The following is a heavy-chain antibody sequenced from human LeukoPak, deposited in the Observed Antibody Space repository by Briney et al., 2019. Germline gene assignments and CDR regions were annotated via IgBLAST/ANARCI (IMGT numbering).Heavy chain of an antibody. D-gene: IGHD6-19*01. V-gene: IGHV3-21*01. CDR3: ARVVAVAGRAFDI. J-gene: IGHJ3*02. Sequence: PGGSLRLSRAASGFTFSSYSMNWVRQAPGKGLEWVSSISSSSSYIYCADSVKGRFTISRDNAKNSLYLQMNSLRAEDTAVYYCARVVAVAGRAFDIWGQGTMVTVSS. CDR2: ISSSSSYI. CDR1: GFTFSSYS.